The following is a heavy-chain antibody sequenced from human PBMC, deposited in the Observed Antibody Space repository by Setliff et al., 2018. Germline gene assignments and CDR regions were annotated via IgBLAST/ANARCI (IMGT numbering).Heavy chain of an antibody. V-gene: IGHV1-3*01. Sequence: ASVKVSCKASGYTFSSYSMHWVRQAPGQRLEWMGWINAANENTQYSKEFQGRPTITRDTSANTAYMELSSLRSEDTALYYCARYNWNTNWFDPWGQGTLVTVSS. CDR3: ARYNWNTNWFDP. J-gene: IGHJ5*02. D-gene: IGHD1-20*01. CDR1: GYTFSSYS. CDR2: INAANENT.